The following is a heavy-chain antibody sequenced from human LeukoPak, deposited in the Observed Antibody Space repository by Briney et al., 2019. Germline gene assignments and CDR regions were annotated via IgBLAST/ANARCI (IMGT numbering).Heavy chain of an antibody. CDR1: GFTFNNYG. D-gene: IGHD2-2*01. Sequence: GKSLRLSCAASGFTFNNYGMHWVRQAPGKGLEWVAAISYDGRNIHYPDSVKGRFTISRDISTDTLWLQMDSLRTEDTAVYYCAKGPLRGTAAAIDYWGQGTLVTVSS. V-gene: IGHV3-30*18. J-gene: IGHJ4*02. CDR3: AKGPLRGTAAAIDY. CDR2: ISYDGRNI.